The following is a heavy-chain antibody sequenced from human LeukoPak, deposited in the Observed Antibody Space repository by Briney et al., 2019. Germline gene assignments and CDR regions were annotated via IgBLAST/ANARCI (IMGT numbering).Heavy chain of an antibody. Sequence: PGGSLRLSCAASGFSFSTYAMSWVRQAPGKGLEWASGISASGGSTYYADSVKGRFTISSDNSKNTLYLQMNSLRAEDTAVYYCAKVGTVNWLPLNWFDPWGQGTLVTVSS. CDR2: ISASGGST. J-gene: IGHJ5*02. D-gene: IGHD3-9*01. V-gene: IGHV3-23*01. CDR3: AKVGTVNWLPLNWFDP. CDR1: GFSFSTYA.